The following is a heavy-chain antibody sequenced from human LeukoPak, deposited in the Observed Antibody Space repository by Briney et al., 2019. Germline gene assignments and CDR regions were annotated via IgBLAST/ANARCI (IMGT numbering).Heavy chain of an antibody. Sequence: GGSLRLSCAASGFTFSSYSMNWVRQTPGKGLEWVSYVSPITSTKYYAVSVEGRFTISRDDARNSLSLQMNSLRAEDTAVYYCARESDKHHDFWSGYLALDYWGQGTLVTVSS. V-gene: IGHV3-48*04. D-gene: IGHD3-3*01. CDR3: ARESDKHHDFWSGYLALDY. J-gene: IGHJ4*02. CDR2: VSPITSTK. CDR1: GFTFSSYS.